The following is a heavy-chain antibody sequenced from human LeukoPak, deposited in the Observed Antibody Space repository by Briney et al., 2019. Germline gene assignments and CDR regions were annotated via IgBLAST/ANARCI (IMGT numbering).Heavy chain of an antibody. V-gene: IGHV3-30*18. CDR2: ASHDEVGK. D-gene: IGHD4-17*01. CDR3: AKDRGYGEHEPFES. J-gene: IGHJ4*02. CDR1: GFTFSTYW. Sequence: TGGSLRLSCSASGFTFSTYWMSWVRQAPGKGLEWVAVASHDEVGKQFADSVKGRFTLSRDNSRDSVHLQMNRLRDEDTGVYYCAKDRGYGEHEPFESWGQGSLVAVSS.